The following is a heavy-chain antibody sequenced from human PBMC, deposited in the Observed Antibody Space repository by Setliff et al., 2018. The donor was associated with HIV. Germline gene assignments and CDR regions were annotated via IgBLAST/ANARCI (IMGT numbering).Heavy chain of an antibody. D-gene: IGHD2-15*01. Sequence: ASVKVSCKASGYTSTSYDINWVRQATGQGLEWMGWMNPDSGNTGSAQNFQGRLTITWNTSISTACMELGSLGFDDAAVYFCARTRSGGSSVYYYYYMDVWGQGTAVNVSS. CDR3: ARTRSGGSSVYYYYYMDV. CDR1: GYTSTSYD. CDR2: MNPDSGNT. J-gene: IGHJ6*03. V-gene: IGHV1-8*01.